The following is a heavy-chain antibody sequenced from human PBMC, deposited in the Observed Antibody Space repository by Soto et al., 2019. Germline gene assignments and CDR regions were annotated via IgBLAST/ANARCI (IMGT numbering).Heavy chain of an antibody. CDR3: ARGRPYYDFWSGYYYFDY. V-gene: IGHV4-34*01. J-gene: IGHJ4*02. D-gene: IGHD3-3*01. Sequence: PSETLSLTCAVYGGSFSGYYWSWIRQPPGKGLEWIGEINHSGSTNYNPSLKSRVTISVDTSKNQFSLKLSSVTAADTPVYYCARGRPYYDFWSGYYYFDYWGQGTLVTVSS. CDR1: GGSFSGYY. CDR2: INHSGST.